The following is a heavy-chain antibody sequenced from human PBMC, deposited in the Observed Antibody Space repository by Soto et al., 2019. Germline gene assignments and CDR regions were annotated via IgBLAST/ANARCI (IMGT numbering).Heavy chain of an antibody. V-gene: IGHV2-5*02. J-gene: IGHJ4*02. D-gene: IGHD3-16*01. CDR1: GFSLSTTGMS. CDR2: IFWDDGR. CDR3: AHSRTWRFGY. Sequence: QITLKESGLTLVKPTQTLTLTCTVSGFSLSTTGMSVGWIRQPPGKALEWLALIFWDDGRHYSPSPKSRLTITKDTSKNQVVLTMTNMDPMDTATYYCAHSRTWRFGYWGQGTLVTVSS.